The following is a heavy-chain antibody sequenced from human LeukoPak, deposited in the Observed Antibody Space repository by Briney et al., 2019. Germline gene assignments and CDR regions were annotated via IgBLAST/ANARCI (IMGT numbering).Heavy chain of an antibody. CDR1: GFTFSNAW. CDR3: TTIAVAGLIDY. V-gene: IGHV3-15*01. Sequence: GGSLRLSCAACGFTFSNAWMSWVRQAPGKGLKWVGRIKSKTDGGTTDYAAPVKGRFTISRDDSKNTLYLQMNSLKTEDTDVYYCTTIAVAGLIDYWGQGTLVTVSS. CDR2: IKSKTDGGTT. J-gene: IGHJ4*02. D-gene: IGHD6-19*01.